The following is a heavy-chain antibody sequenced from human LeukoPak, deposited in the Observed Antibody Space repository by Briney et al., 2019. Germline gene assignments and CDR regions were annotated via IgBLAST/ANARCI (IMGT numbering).Heavy chain of an antibody. Sequence: SQTLSLTCTVSGRPISSYYWSWIRQPAGRGLEWIGRIYTSGSTNYNHSLKSRVTMSVDTSKNQFSLKLSSVAAADTAGYYCARSQSLRYFDWAFDYWGQGTLVTVSS. J-gene: IGHJ4*02. CDR2: IYTSGST. CDR1: GRPISSYY. CDR3: ARSQSLRYFDWAFDY. V-gene: IGHV4-4*07. D-gene: IGHD3-9*01.